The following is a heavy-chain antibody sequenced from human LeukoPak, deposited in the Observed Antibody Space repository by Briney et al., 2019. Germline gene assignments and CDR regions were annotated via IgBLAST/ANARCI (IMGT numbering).Heavy chain of an antibody. CDR1: GFTFSSYA. Sequence: GGSRRLSCAASGFTFSSYAMSWVRQAPGKGLEWVSAISGSGGSTYYADSVKGRFTISRDNSKNTLYLQMNSLRAEDTAVYYCAKDPGGAAAGAYGMDVWGKGTTVTVSS. CDR3: AKDPGGAAAGAYGMDV. V-gene: IGHV3-23*01. J-gene: IGHJ6*04. CDR2: ISGSGGST. D-gene: IGHD6-13*01.